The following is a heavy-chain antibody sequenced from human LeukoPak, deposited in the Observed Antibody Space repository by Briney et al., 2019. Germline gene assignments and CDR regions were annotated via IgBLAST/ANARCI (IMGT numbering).Heavy chain of an antibody. J-gene: IGHJ4*02. CDR3: ARGLYSSSWELIDY. CDR1: GFTFSSYE. V-gene: IGHV3-48*03. CDR2: ISSSGSTI. Sequence: GGSLRLSCAASGFTFSSYEMNWVRQAPGKGLEWVSYISSSGSTIYYADSVKGRFTISRDNAKNSLYLQMNSLRAEDTAVYYCARGLYSSSWELIDYWGQGTLVTVSS. D-gene: IGHD6-13*01.